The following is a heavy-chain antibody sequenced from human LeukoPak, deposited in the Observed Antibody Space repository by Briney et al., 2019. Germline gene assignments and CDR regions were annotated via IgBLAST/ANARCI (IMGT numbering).Heavy chain of an antibody. V-gene: IGHV3-74*01. J-gene: IGHJ4*02. CDR3: AAGEPYVY. D-gene: IGHD1-14*01. CDR2: LPPDELGI. Sequence: GGSLRLSCAASGFTFTNYWMHWVRQAPGMGLVWVSRLPPDELGIIYADSVKGRFTVSRDNAKNTVYLQMNCLRAEDTAVYYCAAGEPYVYWGPGTLVTVSS. CDR1: GFTFTNYW.